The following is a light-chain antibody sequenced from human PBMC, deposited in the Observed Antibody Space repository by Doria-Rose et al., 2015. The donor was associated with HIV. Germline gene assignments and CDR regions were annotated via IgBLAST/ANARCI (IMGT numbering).Light chain of an antibody. CDR3: QSYDSRLSVYV. J-gene: IGLJ1*01. CDR1: SSNIGAGFD. V-gene: IGLV1-40*01. Sequence: QSVVTQPPSVSGAPGQRVAISCTGSSSNIGAGFDVNWYQQFPGTAPKLLTHGNTNRPSGVPDRFSGSKSGTSASLAISGLRAEDGADYYCQSYDSRLSVYVFGTGTKVTVL. CDR2: GNT.